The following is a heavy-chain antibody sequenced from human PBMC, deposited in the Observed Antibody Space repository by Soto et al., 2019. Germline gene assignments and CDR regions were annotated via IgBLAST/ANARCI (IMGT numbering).Heavy chain of an antibody. Sequence: SVKVSCKASGGTFSSYAISWVRQAPGQGLEWMGGIIPIFGTANYAQKFQGRVTITADESTSTAYMELSSLRSEDTAIYYCARMATFGSLNWFDPWGHGTLVTVSS. D-gene: IGHD3-16*01. CDR2: IIPIFGTA. J-gene: IGHJ5*02. CDR3: ARMATFGSLNWFDP. V-gene: IGHV1-69*13. CDR1: GGTFSSYA.